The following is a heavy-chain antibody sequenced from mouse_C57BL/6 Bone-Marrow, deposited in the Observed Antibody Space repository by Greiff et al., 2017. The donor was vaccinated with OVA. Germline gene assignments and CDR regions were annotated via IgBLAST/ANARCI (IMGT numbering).Heavy chain of an antibody. Sequence: VQLQQSGPELVKPGASVKISCKASGYTFTDYYMNWVKQSHGKSLEWIGDINPNNGGTSYNQKFKGKATLTVDKSSSTAYIELRSLTSEDSAVSSCSRSGWLLRGSSMDYWGQGTSVPVSS. CDR1: GYTFTDYY. CDR3: SRSGWLLRGSSMDY. J-gene: IGHJ4*01. V-gene: IGHV1-26*01. CDR2: INPNNGGT. D-gene: IGHD2-3*01.